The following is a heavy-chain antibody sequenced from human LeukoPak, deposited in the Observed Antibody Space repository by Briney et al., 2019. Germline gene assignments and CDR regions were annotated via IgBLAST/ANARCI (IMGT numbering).Heavy chain of an antibody. Sequence: AGGSLRLSCAASGFTFSSYGMRWVRQAPGKGLEWVAFIRYDGSNKYYADSVKGRFTISRDNSKNTLYLQMNSLRAEDTAVYYCAKDGAAEWYYYMDVWSKGTTVTVSS. CDR3: AKDGAAEWYYYMDV. CDR2: IRYDGSNK. CDR1: GFTFSSYG. D-gene: IGHD6-13*01. V-gene: IGHV3-30*02. J-gene: IGHJ6*03.